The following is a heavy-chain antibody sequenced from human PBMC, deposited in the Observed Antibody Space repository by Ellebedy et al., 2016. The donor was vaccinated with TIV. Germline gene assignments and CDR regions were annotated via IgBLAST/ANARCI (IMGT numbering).Heavy chain of an antibody. D-gene: IGHD2-15*01. CDR1: GFAFNSYA. CDR2: ITYDGTFI. Sequence: GGSLRLSXAASGFAFNSYAMHWVRHAPGKGLEWVASITYDGTFIYYADSVRGRFTISRDNSKNTLYLGMKGLRVDDTAVYFCVRDEPDLGGYDNTFDSWGQGTLVTVSS. J-gene: IGHJ4*02. V-gene: IGHV3-30*03. CDR3: VRDEPDLGGYDNTFDS.